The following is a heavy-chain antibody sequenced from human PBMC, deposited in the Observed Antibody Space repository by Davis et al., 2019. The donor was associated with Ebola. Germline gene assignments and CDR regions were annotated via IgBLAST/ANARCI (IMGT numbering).Heavy chain of an antibody. Sequence: PGGSLRLSCAASGFTFSSYGMHWVRQAPGKGLEWVAVIWYDGSNKYYADSVKGRFTISRDNSKNTLYLQMNSLRAEDTAVYYCARDLSPRGITMVQSSADYYYYYGMDVWGQGTTVTVSS. CDR2: IWYDGSNK. CDR1: GFTFSSYG. D-gene: IGHD3-10*01. CDR3: ARDLSPRGITMVQSSADYYYYYGMDV. J-gene: IGHJ6*02. V-gene: IGHV3-33*01.